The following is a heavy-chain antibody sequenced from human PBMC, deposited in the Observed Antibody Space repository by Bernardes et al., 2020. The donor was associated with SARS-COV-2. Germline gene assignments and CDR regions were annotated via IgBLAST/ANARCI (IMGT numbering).Heavy chain of an antibody. CDR3: VRGPSDGHGRFEY. CDR2: INGDGRTT. Sequence: GGSLRLSCTASGFTFSSYWMHWVRQDPGKGLVWVSRINGDGRTTTYADSVRGRFTISRDNARNTLYLQMNSLRDEDTALYYCVRGPSDGHGRFEYWGQGTLGTVSS. J-gene: IGHJ4*02. CDR1: GFTFSSYW. V-gene: IGHV3-74*03.